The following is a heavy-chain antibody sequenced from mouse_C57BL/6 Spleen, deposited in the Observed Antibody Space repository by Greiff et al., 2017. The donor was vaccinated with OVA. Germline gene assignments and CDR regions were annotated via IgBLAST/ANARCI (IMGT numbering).Heavy chain of an antibody. CDR3: ARGRRRGYYLDY. CDR1: GYSITSGYD. J-gene: IGHJ2*01. CDR2: ISYSGST. Sequence: EVQLQESGPGMVKPSQSLSLTCTVTGYSITSGYDWHWIRHFPGNKLEWMGYISYSGSTNYNPSLKSRISITHDTSKNHFYLKLNSVTTEDTATYYCARGRRRGYYLDYWGQGTTLTVSS. V-gene: IGHV3-1*01.